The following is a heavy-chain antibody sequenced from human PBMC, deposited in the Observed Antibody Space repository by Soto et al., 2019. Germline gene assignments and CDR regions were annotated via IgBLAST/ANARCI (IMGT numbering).Heavy chain of an antibody. V-gene: IGHV3-64D*08. CDR2: ISSNGGST. D-gene: IGHD2-15*01. J-gene: IGHJ4*02. Sequence: GGSLRLSCSASGFTFSSYAMHWVRQAPGKGLEYVSAISSNGGSTYYADSVKGRFTISRDNSKNTLYLQMSSLRAEDTAVYYCVKAPGYCSGGSCDYWGQGTLVTVSS. CDR3: VKAPGYCSGGSCDY. CDR1: GFTFSSYA.